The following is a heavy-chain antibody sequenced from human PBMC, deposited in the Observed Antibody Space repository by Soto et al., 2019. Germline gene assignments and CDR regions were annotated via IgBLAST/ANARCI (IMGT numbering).Heavy chain of an antibody. CDR2: ISWNSGNI. CDR3: AKDVVVGATTGLGDYYYYYGMDV. V-gene: IGHV3-9*01. CDR1: GFLFGDYA. Sequence: EVQLVESGGGLVQPGRSLRLTCTASGFLFGDYAMHWVRQAPGKGLEWVSGISWNSGNIDYADSVKGRFTVSRDNAKNTLYLQMNSLRAEDTAVYYCAKDVVVGATTGLGDYYYYYGMDVWGQGTTVTVSS. J-gene: IGHJ6*02. D-gene: IGHD1-26*01.